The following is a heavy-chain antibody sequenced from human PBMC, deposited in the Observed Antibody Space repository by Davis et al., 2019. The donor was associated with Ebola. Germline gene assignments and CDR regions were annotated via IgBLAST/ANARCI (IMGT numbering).Heavy chain of an antibody. J-gene: IGHJ6*02. CDR3: ARAIAYYYYGMDV. CDR2: IKQDGSEK. V-gene: IGHV3-7*01. Sequence: GESLKISCAASGFTFSNYWMSWVRQAPGKGLEWVANIKQDGSEKYYVDSVKGRFTISRDNAKNSLYLQMNSLRAEDTAVYYCARAIAYYYYGMDVWGQGTTVTVSS. CDR1: GFTFSNYW.